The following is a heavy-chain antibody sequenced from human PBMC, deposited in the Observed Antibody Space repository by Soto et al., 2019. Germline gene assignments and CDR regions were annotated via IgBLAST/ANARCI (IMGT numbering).Heavy chain of an antibody. CDR1: GYTFTGYG. CDR2: ISGYNGNT. J-gene: IGHJ2*01. V-gene: IGHV1-18*01. CDR3: ARDYFDFFFCCFGNPHDLHSFPARRSSDL. D-gene: IGHD3-3*01. Sequence: ASEKVYCKASGYTFTGYGISWVRQAPGQGLEWMGWISGYNGNTNSAQKFQGRVTMTTDTSTSTAYMELRSLRSDDTAVYYCARDYFDFFFCCFGNPHDLHSFPARRSSDL.